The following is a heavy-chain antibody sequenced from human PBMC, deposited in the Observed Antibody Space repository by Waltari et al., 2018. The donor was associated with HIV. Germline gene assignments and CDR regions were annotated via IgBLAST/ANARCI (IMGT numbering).Heavy chain of an antibody. CDR2: INHSGST. V-gene: IGHV4-34*01. CDR3: ARNPPQLANRYFDL. J-gene: IGHJ2*01. D-gene: IGHD6-6*01. Sequence: QVQLQQWGAGLLTPSETLSLTCAVYGGSFSGYYWSWIRQPPGKGLEWIGEINHSGSTNYNPSLKSRVTISVDTSKNQFSPKLSSVTAADTAVYYCARNPPQLANRYFDLWGRGTLVTVSS. CDR1: GGSFSGYY.